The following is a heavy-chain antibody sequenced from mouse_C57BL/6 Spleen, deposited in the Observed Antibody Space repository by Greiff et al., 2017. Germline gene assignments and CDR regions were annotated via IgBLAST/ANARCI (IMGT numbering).Heavy chain of an antibody. Sequence: EVQGVESGGGLVKPGGSLKLSCAASGFTFSDYGMHWVRQAPEKGLEWVAYISSGSSTIYYADTVKGRFTISRDNAKNTLFLQMTNLRSEDTAMYYCARPYDYYAMDYWGQGTSVTVSS. V-gene: IGHV5-17*01. CDR2: ISSGSSTI. CDR3: ARPYDYYAMDY. J-gene: IGHJ4*01. CDR1: GFTFSDYG.